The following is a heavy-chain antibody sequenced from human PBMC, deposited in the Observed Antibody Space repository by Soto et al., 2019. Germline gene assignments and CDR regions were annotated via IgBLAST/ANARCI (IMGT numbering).Heavy chain of an antibody. J-gene: IGHJ6*02. CDR1: GFTFSDYY. CDR2: ISSSGSTI. CDR3: ARDVRQLTATYSYGMDV. V-gene: IGHV3-11*01. Sequence: GESLKISCAASGFTFSDYYMSWLRQAPGKGLEWVSYISSSGSTIYYADSVKGRCTISRDTAKTSLYLQMNSLRAEDTAVYYCARDVRQLTATYSYGMDVWGQGTTVTVSS. D-gene: IGHD6-13*01.